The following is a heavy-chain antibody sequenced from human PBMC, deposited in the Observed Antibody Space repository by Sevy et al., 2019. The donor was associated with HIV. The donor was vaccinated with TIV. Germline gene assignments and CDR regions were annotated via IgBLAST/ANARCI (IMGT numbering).Heavy chain of an antibody. V-gene: IGHV4-34*01. CDR1: GGSFSGFS. Sequence: SETLSLTCAVSGGSFSGFSWNWIRQPPGKGLEWIGEVNHYSPALKSRATISLETSKNQFSLKLHSVTAADTALYFCAGGVEGVVPSPIIGLGPWAKYWSFVLWGRGTLVTVSS. CDR2: VNH. J-gene: IGHJ2*01. CDR3: AGGVEGVVPSPIIGLGPWAKYWSFVL. D-gene: IGHD2-2*02.